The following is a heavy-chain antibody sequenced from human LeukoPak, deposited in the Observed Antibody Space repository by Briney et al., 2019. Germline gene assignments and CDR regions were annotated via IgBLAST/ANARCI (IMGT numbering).Heavy chain of an antibody. D-gene: IGHD6-19*01. Sequence: GGSLRLSCAASGFTFSSYGMHWVRQAPGKGLEWVAVMSYDGRNKYYADSVKGRFTISRDNSKNTLELQMNSPRAEDTALYYCAKDGGGWYTGTYYYYGMDVWGQGTTVTVSS. CDR2: MSYDGRNK. CDR3: AKDGGGWYTGTYYYYGMDV. V-gene: IGHV3-30*18. J-gene: IGHJ6*02. CDR1: GFTFSSYG.